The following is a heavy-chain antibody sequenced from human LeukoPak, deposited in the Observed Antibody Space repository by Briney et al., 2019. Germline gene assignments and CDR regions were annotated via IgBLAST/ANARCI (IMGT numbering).Heavy chain of an antibody. CDR1: GFTFSSYS. V-gene: IGHV3-48*01. CDR2: ISSSSSTI. Sequence: PGGSLRLSCAASGFTFSSYSMNWVRQAPGKGLEWVSYISSSSSTIYYADSVKGRFTISRDNAKNSLYLQMNSLRAEDTAVYYCAKHYGDYVDYWGQGTLVTVSS. CDR3: AKHYGDYVDY. J-gene: IGHJ4*02. D-gene: IGHD4-17*01.